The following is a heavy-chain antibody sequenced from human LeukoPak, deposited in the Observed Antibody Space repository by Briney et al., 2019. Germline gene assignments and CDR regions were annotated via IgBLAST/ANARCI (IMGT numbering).Heavy chain of an antibody. J-gene: IGHJ4*02. V-gene: IGHV3-30-3*01. Sequence: GGSLRLSCAASGFTFGRYALHWVRQAPAKGLEWVAVISYDGSNKYYADSVKGRFTISRDSSKNTVSLQMNSLRAEDTAMYYCARDSRGLISVAGIDYWGQGTLVTVSS. CDR2: ISYDGSNK. CDR1: GFTFGRYA. CDR3: ARDSRGLISVAGIDY. D-gene: IGHD6-19*01.